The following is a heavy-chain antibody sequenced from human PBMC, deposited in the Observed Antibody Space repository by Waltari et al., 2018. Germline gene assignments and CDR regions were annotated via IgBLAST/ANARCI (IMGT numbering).Heavy chain of an antibody. CDR2: INHSGST. V-gene: IGHV4-34*01. J-gene: IGHJ6*02. D-gene: IGHD3-22*01. CDR1: GGSFSGYY. Sequence: QVQLQQWGAGLLKPSEPLSLTCAVYGGSFSGYYWRWLRPPPGKGPEWIGEINHSGSTNYNPSLKSRVTISVDTSKNQFSLKLSSVTAADTAVYYCARGRRYYDSSGYYPPVPFMDVWGQGTTVTVSS. CDR3: ARGRRYYDSSGYYPPVPFMDV.